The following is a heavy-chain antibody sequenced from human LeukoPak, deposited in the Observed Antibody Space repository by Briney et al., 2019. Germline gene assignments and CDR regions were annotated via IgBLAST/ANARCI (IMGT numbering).Heavy chain of an antibody. CDR2: IKQGGSEK. CDR1: GFTFSSYW. Sequence: QPGGSLRLSCAASGFTFSSYWMSWVRQAPGEGLEWVANIKQGGSEKYYVDSVKGRFTISRDNAKNSLYLQMNSLRAEDTAVYYCAREKNDYGDAFDYWGQGTLVTVSS. J-gene: IGHJ4*02. V-gene: IGHV3-7*01. D-gene: IGHD4-17*01. CDR3: AREKNDYGDAFDY.